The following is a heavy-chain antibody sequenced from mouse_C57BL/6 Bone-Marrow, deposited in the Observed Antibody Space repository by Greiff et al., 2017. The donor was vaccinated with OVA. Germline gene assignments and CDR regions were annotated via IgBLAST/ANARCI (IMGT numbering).Heavy chain of an antibody. D-gene: IGHD2-5*01. V-gene: IGHV6-3*01. CDR3: TAYYSNYDYAMDY. CDR2: IRLKSDNYAT. CDR1: GFTFSNYW. Sequence: EVQGVESGGGLVQPGGSMKLSCVASGFTFSNYWMNWVRQSPEKGLEWVAQIRLKSDNYATHYAESVKGRFTISRDDSKSSVYLQMNNLRAEDTGIYYCTAYYSNYDYAMDYWGQGTSVTVSS. J-gene: IGHJ4*01.